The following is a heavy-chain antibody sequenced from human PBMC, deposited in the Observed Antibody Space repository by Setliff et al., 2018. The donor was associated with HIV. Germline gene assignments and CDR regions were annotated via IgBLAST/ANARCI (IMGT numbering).Heavy chain of an antibody. V-gene: IGHV3-23*01. CDR3: AKGGVAAAGDY. CDR2: VSPSGDAT. D-gene: IGHD6-13*01. J-gene: IGHJ4*02. CDR1: GLIFSNYA. Sequence: GGSLRLSCAASGLIFSNYALTWVRQAPGKGLEWVSTVSPSGDATYYADSVKGRFTISRDNSKNTLYLQMNSLRAEDTAVYYCAKGGVAAAGDYWGQGTLVTVSS.